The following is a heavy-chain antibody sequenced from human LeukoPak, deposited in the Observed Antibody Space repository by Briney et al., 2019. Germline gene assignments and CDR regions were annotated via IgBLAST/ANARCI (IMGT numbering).Heavy chain of an antibody. J-gene: IGHJ6*02. D-gene: IGHD3-10*01. CDR2: INHSGST. Sequence: SETLSLTCAVYGGSFSGYYWSWIRQPPGKGLEWIGEINHSGSTNYNPSLKSRVTISVDTSKNQFSLKLSSVTAADTAVYYCARHGSGGFGRMDVWGQGTTVTVSS. V-gene: IGHV4-34*01. CDR1: GGSFSGYY. CDR3: ARHGSGGFGRMDV.